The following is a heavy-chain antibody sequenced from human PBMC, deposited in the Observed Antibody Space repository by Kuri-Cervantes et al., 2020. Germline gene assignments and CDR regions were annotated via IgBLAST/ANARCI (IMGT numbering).Heavy chain of an antibody. CDR3: AHSLYSGGNSDYYAMGV. J-gene: IGHJ6*02. CDR2: IYWDDDK. V-gene: IGHV2-5*02. D-gene: IGHD4-23*01. Sequence: SGPTLVKPTQTLTLTCTFSGFSLSTSGVGVGWIRQPPGKTLEWLAVIYWDDDKRYSPSLKSRLTITKDTSKNQVVLTMTNMDPVDTATYYCAHSLYSGGNSDYYAMGVWGQGATVTVSS. CDR1: GFSLSTSGVG.